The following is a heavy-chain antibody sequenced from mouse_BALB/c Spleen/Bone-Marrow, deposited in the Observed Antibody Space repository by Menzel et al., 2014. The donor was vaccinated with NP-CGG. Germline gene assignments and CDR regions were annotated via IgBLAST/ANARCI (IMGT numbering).Heavy chain of an antibody. Sequence: EVKVEESGGGLVKPGGSLKLSCAASGFTFSSYAMSWVRQTPEKRLEWVASISSGGSTYYPDSVMGRFTISRDNARNILYLQMSSLRSEDTAMYYCARDDYDDQYYFDYWGQGTTLTVSS. J-gene: IGHJ2*01. CDR3: ARDDYDDQYYFDY. V-gene: IGHV5-6-5*01. CDR1: GFTFSSYA. CDR2: ISSGGST. D-gene: IGHD2-4*01.